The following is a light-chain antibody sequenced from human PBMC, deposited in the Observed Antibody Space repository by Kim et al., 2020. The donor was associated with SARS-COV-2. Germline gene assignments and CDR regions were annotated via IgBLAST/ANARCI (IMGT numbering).Light chain of an antibody. CDR1: SSDVGFYIY. J-gene: IGLJ2*01. V-gene: IGLV2-11*01. Sequence: QSALTQPRSVSGSPGQSVTISCTGTSSDVGFYIYVSWYQQHPGKAHKLMIYDVSKRPSGVPDRFSGSKFGNTASLTISGLQGEDEADYYCCSYAGSYTLVFGGGTQLTVL. CDR3: CSYAGSYTLV. CDR2: DVS.